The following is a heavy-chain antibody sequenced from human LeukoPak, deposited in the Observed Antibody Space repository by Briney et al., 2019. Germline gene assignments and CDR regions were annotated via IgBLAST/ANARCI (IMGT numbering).Heavy chain of an antibody. CDR3: ARDRVEMSTSLSFFDN. V-gene: IGHV1-2*02. J-gene: IGHJ4*02. Sequence: ASVKVSFTASVYSFFVYYIHWIRQAPGQGLEWLGWMNPDTGGRKLAQKFQGRVTLTRDTSINTAYMELNSLQSDDTAVYFCARDRVEMSTSLSFFDNWGQGSLITASS. CDR2: MNPDTGGR. CDR1: VYSFFVYY. D-gene: IGHD5-24*01.